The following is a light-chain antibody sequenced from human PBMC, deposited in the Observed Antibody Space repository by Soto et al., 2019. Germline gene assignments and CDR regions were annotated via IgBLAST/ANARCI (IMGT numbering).Light chain of an antibody. CDR1: QSVSNN. Sequence: ILMTQSPATLSVSPGERATLSCRASQSVSNNLAWYQQKPGQAPRLLIYDASTRATGIPARFSGSRSGTEFTLNISGLQSEGFAVYYCQQYNNWPPWTFGQGTKVEIK. CDR2: DAS. J-gene: IGKJ1*01. CDR3: QQYNNWPPWT. V-gene: IGKV3-15*01.